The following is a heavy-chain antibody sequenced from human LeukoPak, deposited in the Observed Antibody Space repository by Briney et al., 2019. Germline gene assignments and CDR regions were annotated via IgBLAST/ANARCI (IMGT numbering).Heavy chain of an antibody. CDR1: GYTFTGYY. CDR2: INPNSGGT. V-gene: IGHV1-2*02. CDR3: AKAKGWLGQYYFDY. Sequence: ASVKVSCKASGYTFTGYYMHWVRQAPGQGLEWMGWINPNSGGTIYAQKFQGRVTMTRDTSISTVYMELSRLRSDDTAVYYCAKAKGWLGQYYFDYWGQGTLVTVPS. J-gene: IGHJ4*02. D-gene: IGHD6-19*01.